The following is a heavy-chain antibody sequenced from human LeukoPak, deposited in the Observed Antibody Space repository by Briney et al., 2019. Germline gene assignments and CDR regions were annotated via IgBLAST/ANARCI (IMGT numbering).Heavy chain of an antibody. CDR1: GFTYSDYY. Sequence: GGSLRLSCAPSGFTYSDYYMSWVRQAPGKGLEWVSYISSSSSYTNYADSVKGRFTISRDNAKNSLYLQMNSLRAEDTAVYYCARDRGGKKISTTRSRAPHWFDPWGQGTLVTVSS. CDR3: ARDRGGKKISTTRSRAPHWFDP. J-gene: IGHJ5*02. CDR2: ISSSSSYT. D-gene: IGHD1-1*01. V-gene: IGHV3-11*05.